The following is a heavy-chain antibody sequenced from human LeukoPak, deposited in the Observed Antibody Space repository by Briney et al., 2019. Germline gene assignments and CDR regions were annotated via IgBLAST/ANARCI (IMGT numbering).Heavy chain of an antibody. CDR3: ARHEGGSEAPFDY. J-gene: IGHJ4*02. V-gene: IGHV4-59*08. CDR1: GGSISSYY. D-gene: IGHD3-10*01. Sequence: PSETLSLTCTVSGGSISSYYWSWIRQPPGKGLEWIGYIYYSGSTNYNPSLKSRVTISVDTSKNQFSLKLSSVTAADTAVYYCARHEGGSEAPFDYWGQGTLVTVSS. CDR2: IYYSGST.